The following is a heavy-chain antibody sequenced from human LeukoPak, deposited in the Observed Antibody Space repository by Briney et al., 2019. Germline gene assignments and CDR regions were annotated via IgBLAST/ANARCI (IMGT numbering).Heavy chain of an antibody. J-gene: IGHJ4*02. D-gene: IGHD3-22*01. V-gene: IGHV3-11*01. CDR2: ISSSGSTI. CDR1: GFTFSDYY. CDR3: AREGGVYYYDSSGYGPVDY. Sequence: PGGSLRLSCAASGFTFSDYYMSWIRQAPGKGLEWVSYISSSGSTIYYADSVKGRFTISRDNAKNSLYLQMNSLRAEDTAVYYCAREGGVYYYDSSGYGPVDYWGQGTLVTVSS.